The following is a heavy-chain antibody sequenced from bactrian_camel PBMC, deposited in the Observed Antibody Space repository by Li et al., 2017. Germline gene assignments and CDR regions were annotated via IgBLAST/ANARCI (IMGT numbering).Heavy chain of an antibody. Sequence: HVQLVESGGGSVQAGGSLSVSCTDSRRTYSTYCMAWFRQAPGKEREGVAAIDSRGGTAYADSATGRFTISQDNAKNTLYLQMNSLKPEDTAVYYCVGDTSVESWPGLGDWGQGTQVTVS. J-gene: IGHJ4*01. CDR3: VGDTSVESWPGLGD. CDR1: RRTYSTYC. CDR2: IDSRGGT. D-gene: IGHD1*01. V-gene: IGHV3S57*01.